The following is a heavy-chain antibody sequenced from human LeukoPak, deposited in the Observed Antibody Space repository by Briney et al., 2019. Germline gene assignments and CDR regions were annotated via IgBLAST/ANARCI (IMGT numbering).Heavy chain of an antibody. V-gene: IGHV6-1*01. D-gene: IGHD3-16*02. Sequence: SQTLSLTCAISGDSVSSNSAAWNWIRQSPSRGLEWLGRTYYRSKWYNDYAVSVKSRITINPDTSKNQFSLKLSSVTAADTAVYYCARHCSGRGYDYVWGSYRYTPDYYYYYMDVWGKGTTVTISS. CDR2: TYYRSKWYN. J-gene: IGHJ6*03. CDR3: ARHCSGRGYDYVWGSYRYTPDYYYYYMDV. CDR1: GDSVSSNSAA.